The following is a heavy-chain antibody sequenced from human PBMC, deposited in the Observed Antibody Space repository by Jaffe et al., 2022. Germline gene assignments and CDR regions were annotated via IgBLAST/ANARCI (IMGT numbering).Heavy chain of an antibody. V-gene: IGHV3-23*01. J-gene: IGHJ4*02. D-gene: IGHD5-18*01. Sequence: EVQLLESGGGLVQPGGSLRLSCAASGFTFSNYGMSWFRQAPGKGLEWVSGITSNDGTTHYADSVKGRFTISRDTSKNTLYLQMNSLRAEDTGVYYCAKDYPVQQWLQGFFDYWGQGTLVTVSS. CDR3: AKDYPVQQWLQGFFDY. CDR1: GFTFSNYG. CDR2: ITSNDGTT.